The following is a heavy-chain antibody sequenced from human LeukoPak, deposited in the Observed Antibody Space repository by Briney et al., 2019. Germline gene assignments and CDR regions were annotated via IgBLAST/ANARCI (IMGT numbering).Heavy chain of an antibody. Sequence: GESLKISCKGSGYIFSTYCIVWVRQMPGNGLEWMGIICPADSDITYSPSFQGQVTISTDKSTSTAYLQWSSLKASDTAMYYCARRAYCGGDCTSAYYDYFAMDVWGQGTTVTVSS. CDR1: GYIFSTYC. D-gene: IGHD2-21*02. V-gene: IGHV5-51*01. J-gene: IGHJ6*02. CDR2: ICPADSDI. CDR3: ARRAYCGGDCTSAYYDYFAMDV.